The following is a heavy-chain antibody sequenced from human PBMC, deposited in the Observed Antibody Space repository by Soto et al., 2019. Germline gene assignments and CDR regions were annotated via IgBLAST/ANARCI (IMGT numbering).Heavy chain of an antibody. Sequence: PSETLSLTCAVYGGSFSGYYWSWIRQPPGKGLEWIGEINHSGSTNYNPSLKSRVTISVDTPKNQFSLKLSSVTAADTAVYYCARGRLVVVAATISTFDDWGQGTLVTVSS. V-gene: IGHV4-34*01. CDR2: INHSGST. CDR1: GGSFSGYY. CDR3: ARGRLVVVAATISTFDD. J-gene: IGHJ4*02. D-gene: IGHD2-15*01.